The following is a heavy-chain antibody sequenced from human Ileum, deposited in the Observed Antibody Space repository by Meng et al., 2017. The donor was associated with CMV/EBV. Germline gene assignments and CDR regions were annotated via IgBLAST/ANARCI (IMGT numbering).Heavy chain of an antibody. D-gene: IGHD2-21*01. CDR2: IGSSSTYI. V-gene: IGHV3-21*01. Sequence: ASGFTFSSFSMSWVRQAPGKGLEWVSSIGSSSTYIYYGDSMKGRFTISRDNAKNSLYLQMNSLRAEDTAVYYCATALVVVIAIGRDYWGQGTLVTVSS. CDR3: ATALVVVIAIGRDY. CDR1: GFTFSSFS. J-gene: IGHJ4*02.